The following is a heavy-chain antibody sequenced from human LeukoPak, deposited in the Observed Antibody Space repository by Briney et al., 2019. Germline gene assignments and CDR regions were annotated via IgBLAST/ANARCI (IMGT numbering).Heavy chain of an antibody. J-gene: IGHJ3*02. D-gene: IGHD6-13*01. CDR1: GGSISSYC. CDR3: AREDSSSFDAFDI. Sequence: PSETLSLTCTVSGGSISSYCWSWIRQPAGKGLEWIGRIYTSGSTNYNPSLKSRVTMSVDTSKNQFSLKLSSVTAADTAVYYCAREDSSSFDAFDIWGQGTMVTVSS. V-gene: IGHV4-4*07. CDR2: IYTSGST.